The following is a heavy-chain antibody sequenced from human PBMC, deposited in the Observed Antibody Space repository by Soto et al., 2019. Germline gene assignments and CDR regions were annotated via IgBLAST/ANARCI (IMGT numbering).Heavy chain of an antibody. CDR3: ARGGVSTRTFDY. J-gene: IGHJ4*02. CDR2: IYPSDSDT. Sequence: GESLKISCKGSGYNFAGYWIAWVRQMPGKGLELMGIIYPSDSDTRYRPSFQGQVTISADQSISSAYLQWSSLRASDTAMYYCARGGVSTRTFDYWGQGTPVTVSS. D-gene: IGHD3-3*01. V-gene: IGHV5-51*01. CDR1: GYNFAGYW.